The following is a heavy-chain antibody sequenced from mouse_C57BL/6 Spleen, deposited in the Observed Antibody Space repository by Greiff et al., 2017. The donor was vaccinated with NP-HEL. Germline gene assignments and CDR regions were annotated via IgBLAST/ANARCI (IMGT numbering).Heavy chain of an antibody. J-gene: IGHJ4*01. Sequence: QVQLKQPGAELVRPGTSVKLSCKASGYTFTSYWMHWVKQRPGQGLEWIGVIDPSDSYTNYNQKFKGKATLTVDTASSTACMQLSSLTSEDSAVYYCASPLYYSKAMDYWGQGASVTVSS. V-gene: IGHV1-59*01. CDR3: ASPLYYSKAMDY. CDR1: GYTFTSYW. D-gene: IGHD2-5*01. CDR2: IDPSDSYT.